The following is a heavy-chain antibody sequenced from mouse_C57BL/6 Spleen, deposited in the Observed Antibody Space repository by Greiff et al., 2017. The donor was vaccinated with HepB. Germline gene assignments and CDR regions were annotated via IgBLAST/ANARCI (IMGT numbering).Heavy chain of an antibody. CDR2: IYPRSGNT. J-gene: IGHJ3*01. CDR1: GYTFTSYG. CDR3: ARGDYGSSWGFAY. V-gene: IGHV1-81*01. D-gene: IGHD1-1*01. Sequence: VKLMESGAELARPGASVKLSCKASGYTFTSYGISWVKQRTGQGLEWIGEIYPRSGNTYYNEKFKGKATLTADKSSSTAYMELRSLTSEDSAVYFCARGDYGSSWGFAYWGQGTLVTVSA.